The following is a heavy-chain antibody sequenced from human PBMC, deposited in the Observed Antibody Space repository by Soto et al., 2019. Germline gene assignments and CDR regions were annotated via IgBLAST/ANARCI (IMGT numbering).Heavy chain of an antibody. Sequence: QVQLQQSGPRLVKPSETLSLTCTVSSGPDRSHNWGWIRQPPGRGLGWQGYGYDTGETAYNPSLRSRVSISADTPTIHISLTLSYVTAADTAFYYCGRQGIDDLRGLVEVWGQGTAVCVCS. D-gene: IGHD1-1*01. CDR2: GYDTGET. CDR3: GRQGIDDLRGLVEV. CDR1: SGPDRSHN. J-gene: IGHJ6*02. V-gene: IGHV4-59*08.